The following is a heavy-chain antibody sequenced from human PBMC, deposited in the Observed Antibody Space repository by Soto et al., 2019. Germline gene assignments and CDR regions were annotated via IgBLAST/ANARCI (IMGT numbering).Heavy chain of an antibody. CDR1: GFTFSSYS. V-gene: IGHV3-21*01. CDR2: ISSSSSYI. Sequence: GGSLRLSCAASGFTFSSYSMNWVRQAPGKGLEWVSSISSSSSYIYYADSVKGRFTISRDNAKNSLYLQMNSLRAEDTAVYYCARDRAYSSSWYAYGMDVWGQGTTVTVSS. CDR3: ARDRAYSSSWYAYGMDV. D-gene: IGHD6-13*01. J-gene: IGHJ6*02.